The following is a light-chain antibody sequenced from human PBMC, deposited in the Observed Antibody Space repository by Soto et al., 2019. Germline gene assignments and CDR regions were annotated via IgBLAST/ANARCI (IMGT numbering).Light chain of an antibody. J-gene: IGKJ5*01. CDR2: AAS. CDR1: QGISSC. Sequence: DIQMTQSPSSVSASVGDRVTITCRASQGISSCLASYQQKPGKAAKLLIYAASSLQSGVPSRFSGSGSGTDFTLTISSLQPEDFATYYCQQANSFPITFGQGTRLEIK. V-gene: IGKV1-12*01. CDR3: QQANSFPIT.